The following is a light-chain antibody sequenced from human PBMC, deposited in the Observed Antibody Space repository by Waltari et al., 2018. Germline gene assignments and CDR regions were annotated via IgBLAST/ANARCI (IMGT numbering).Light chain of an antibody. CDR3: CSYAGRNIYV. CDR1: SSDVGSYNL. CDR2: EGS. V-gene: IGLV2-23*01. Sequence: QSALTQPASVSGSPGQSVTISCTGSSSDVGSYNLVSWYKQYPGKAPKLILYEGSKRPSGVSSRFSGSRSGNTASLTISGLQTEDEADYHCCSYAGRNIYVFGTGTKVTVL. J-gene: IGLJ1*01.